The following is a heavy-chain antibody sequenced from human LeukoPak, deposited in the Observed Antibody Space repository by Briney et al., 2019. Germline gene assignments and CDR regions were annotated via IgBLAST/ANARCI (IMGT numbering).Heavy chain of an antibody. CDR1: GGSISSYY. Sequence: SETLSLTCTVSGGSISSYYRSWIRQPPGKGLEWIGYIYYSGSTNYNPSLKSRVTISVDTSKNQFSLKVSSVTAADTAVYYCARGAPSFDSWGQGTLVSVSS. J-gene: IGHJ4*02. V-gene: IGHV4-59*01. CDR2: IYYSGST. CDR3: ARGAPSFDS.